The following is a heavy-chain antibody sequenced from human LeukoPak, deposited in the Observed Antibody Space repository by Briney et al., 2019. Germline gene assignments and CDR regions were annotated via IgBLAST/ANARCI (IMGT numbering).Heavy chain of an antibody. CDR3: AKDLDYGDYVRGNYFDY. V-gene: IGHV3-23*01. CDR2: ISGSGGST. J-gene: IGHJ4*02. D-gene: IGHD4-17*01. Sequence: GGSLRLSCAASGFTFDDYAMSWVRQAPGKGLEWVSAISGSGGSTYYADSVKGRFTISRDNSKNTLYLQMNSLRAEDTAVYYCAKDLDYGDYVRGNYFDYWDQGTLVTVSS. CDR1: GFTFDDYA.